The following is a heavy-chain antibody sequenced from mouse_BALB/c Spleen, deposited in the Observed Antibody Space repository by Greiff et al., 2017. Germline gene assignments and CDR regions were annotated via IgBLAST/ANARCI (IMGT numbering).Heavy chain of an antibody. CDR3: ARSVSFYYGSSPFAY. Sequence: EVKVVESGGGLVQPGGSRKLSCAASGFAFSSYDMSWVRQTPEKRLEWVAYISSGGGSTYYPDTVKGRFTISRDNAKNTLYLQMSSLKSEDTAMYYCARSVSFYYGSSPFAYWGQGTLVTVSA. D-gene: IGHD1-1*01. CDR1: GFAFSSYD. J-gene: IGHJ3*01. CDR2: ISSGGGST. V-gene: IGHV5-12-1*01.